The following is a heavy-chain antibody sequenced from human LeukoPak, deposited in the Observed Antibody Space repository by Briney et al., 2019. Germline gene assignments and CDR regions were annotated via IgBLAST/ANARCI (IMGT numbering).Heavy chain of an antibody. Sequence: GASVKVSCKASGGTFSSYAISWVRQAPGQGLEWMGRIIPILGIANYAQKFQGRVTITADKSTSTAYMELSSLRSEDTAVYYCARDREYPGDGYFDYWGQGTLVTVSS. CDR3: ARDREYPGDGYFDY. V-gene: IGHV1-69*04. CDR2: IIPILGIA. CDR1: GGTFSSYA. J-gene: IGHJ4*02. D-gene: IGHD2/OR15-2a*01.